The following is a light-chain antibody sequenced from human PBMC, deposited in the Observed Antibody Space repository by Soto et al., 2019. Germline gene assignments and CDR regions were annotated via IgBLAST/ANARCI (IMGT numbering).Light chain of an antibody. CDR1: SSDVGGYNY. J-gene: IGLJ1*01. Sequence: QSALTQPRSVSGSPGQSVTISCTGTSSDVGGYNYVSWYQQHPGKAPKLMIYTVTKRPSGVPDRFSGSKSDNTASLTISGLQADDEADYYCCSYAGSSCYVFGTGTKLTVL. CDR2: TVT. CDR3: CSYAGSSCYV. V-gene: IGLV2-11*01.